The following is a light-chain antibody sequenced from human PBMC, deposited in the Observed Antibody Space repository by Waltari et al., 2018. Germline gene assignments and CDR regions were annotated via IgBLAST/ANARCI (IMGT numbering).Light chain of an antibody. CDR1: SSNIGNNY. CDR2: ENN. J-gene: IGLJ2*01. Sequence: QSVLTQPPSVSAAPGQKVTISCSGSSSNIGNNYISWYQHLPGAAPKLLISENNKGPSGIPDRFSGSKSGTSGTLDIIGLQIGDEADYYCGTWDTTLRGVVFGGGTRLTVL. CDR3: GTWDTTLRGVV. V-gene: IGLV1-51*02.